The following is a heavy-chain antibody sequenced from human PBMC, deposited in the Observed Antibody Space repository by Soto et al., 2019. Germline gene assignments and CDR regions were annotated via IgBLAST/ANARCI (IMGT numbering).Heavy chain of an antibody. CDR1: RFTFSSYP. CDR2: ISYDGSNK. Sequence: GGSLRLSCAASRFTFSSYPMHWVRQAPGKGLEWVAVISYDGSNKYYADSVKGRFTISRDNSKNTQYLQMNSLRAEDTAVYYCARERLAMIYFDYWGQGTLVTVSS. D-gene: IGHD5-12*01. V-gene: IGHV3-30*07. J-gene: IGHJ4*02. CDR3: ARERLAMIYFDY.